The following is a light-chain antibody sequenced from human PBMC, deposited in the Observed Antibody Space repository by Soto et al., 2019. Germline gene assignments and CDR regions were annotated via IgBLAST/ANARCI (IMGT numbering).Light chain of an antibody. CDR3: QQYGN. Sequence: DIQMTQSPSTLSASLGDRVTITCRASQSISSWLAWYQQKPWKAPKLLIYDASSLESGVPSRFSGSGSGTEFTLTISSLQPDDFATYCCQQYGNFGQGTKLEIK. J-gene: IGKJ2*01. CDR2: DAS. V-gene: IGKV1-5*01. CDR1: QSISSW.